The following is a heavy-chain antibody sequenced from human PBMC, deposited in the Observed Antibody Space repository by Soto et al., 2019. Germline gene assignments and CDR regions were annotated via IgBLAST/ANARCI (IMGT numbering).Heavy chain of an antibody. CDR3: AIRASYYDSSGYFDY. D-gene: IGHD3-22*01. V-gene: IGHV3-74*01. J-gene: IGHJ4*02. CDR1: GFTFSSYW. Sequence: EVQLVESGGGLVQPGGSLRPSCAASGFTFSSYWMHWVRQAPGKGLVWVPGINSDGSSTSYADSVKGRFTISRDNAKNTLYLQMNSLRAEDTAVYYCAIRASYYDSSGYFDYWGQGTLVTVSS. CDR2: INSDGSST.